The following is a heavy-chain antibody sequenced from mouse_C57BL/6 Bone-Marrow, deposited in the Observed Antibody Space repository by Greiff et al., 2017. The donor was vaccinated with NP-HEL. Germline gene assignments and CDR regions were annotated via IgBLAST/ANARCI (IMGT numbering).Heavy chain of an antibody. J-gene: IGHJ4*01. V-gene: IGHV14-4*01. CDR2: IDPENGDT. CDR3: TSFITTVVAPYYYAMDY. Sequence: EVQLQQSGAELVRPGASVKLSCTASGFNIKDDYMHWVKQRPEQGLEWIGWIDPENGDTEYASQFQGKATITADTSSNTAYLQLSSLTSADTAVYYCTSFITTVVAPYYYAMDYWGQGTSVTVSS. CDR1: GFNIKDDY. D-gene: IGHD1-1*01.